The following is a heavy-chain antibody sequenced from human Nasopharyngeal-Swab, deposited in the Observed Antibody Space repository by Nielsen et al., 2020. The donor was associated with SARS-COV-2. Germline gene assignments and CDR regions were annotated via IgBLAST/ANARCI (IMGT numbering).Heavy chain of an antibody. CDR2: TYYRSKWYN. Sequence: WIRQSPSRGLEWLGRTYYRSKWYNDYAVSVKSRITINPDTSKNQFSLQLNSVTPQGTAVYYCAREWGSSWHYWGQGTLVTVSS. CDR3: AREWGSSWHY. V-gene: IGHV6-1*01. D-gene: IGHD6-13*01. J-gene: IGHJ4*02.